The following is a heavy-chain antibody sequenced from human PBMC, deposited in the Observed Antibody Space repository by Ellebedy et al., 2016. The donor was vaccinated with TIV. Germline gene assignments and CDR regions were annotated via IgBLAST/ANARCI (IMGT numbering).Heavy chain of an antibody. D-gene: IGHD3-9*01. CDR3: VKVHQPTQFRYLDWLSTPFDY. CDR2: ISSNGGST. J-gene: IGHJ4*02. CDR1: GLTFSTYT. Sequence: PGGSLRLSCSASGLTFSTYTMHWVRQAPGKGLEYVSAISSNGGSTYYADSVKGRFTISRDNSKNTLYLQMSSLRAEDTAIYYCVKVHQPTQFRYLDWLSTPFDYWGQGTLVTVSS. V-gene: IGHV3-64D*06.